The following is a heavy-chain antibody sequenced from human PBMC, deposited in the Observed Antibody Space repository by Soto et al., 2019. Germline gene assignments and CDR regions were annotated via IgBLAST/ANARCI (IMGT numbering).Heavy chain of an antibody. CDR2: IIPIFGTA. J-gene: IGHJ4*02. Sequence: SVKVSCKASGGTFSSYAISWVRQAPGQGLEWMGGIIPIFGTANYAQKFQGRVTITADESTSTAYMELSSLRSEDTAVYYCATGNSTYYDFWTGYYGQFDYWGQGTLVTVSS. CDR1: GGTFSSYA. V-gene: IGHV1-69*13. CDR3: ATGNSTYYDFWTGYYGQFDY. D-gene: IGHD3-3*01.